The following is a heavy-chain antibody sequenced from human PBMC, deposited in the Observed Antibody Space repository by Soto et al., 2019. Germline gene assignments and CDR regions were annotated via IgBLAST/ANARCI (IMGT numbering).Heavy chain of an antibody. J-gene: IGHJ6*02. CDR2: INPSGGST. D-gene: IGHD6-25*01. CDR1: GYTFTSYY. CDR3: ASVPFGPASRYSSETAYVMDV. V-gene: IGHV1-46*01. Sequence: ASVKVSCKASGYTFTSYYIHWVRQAPGQGLAWMGIINPSGGSTSYAQEFQGRVTMTRDTSTSTGYMELSSLTSEDTVVYYYASVPFGPASRYSSETAYVMDVWGQGTTVTVSS.